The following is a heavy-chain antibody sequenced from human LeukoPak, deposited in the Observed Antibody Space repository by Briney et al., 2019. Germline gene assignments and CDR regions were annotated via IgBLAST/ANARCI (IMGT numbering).Heavy chain of an antibody. J-gene: IGHJ4*02. CDR1: GGSISSSSYY. CDR2: IYYSGST. D-gene: IGHD6-19*01. V-gene: IGHV4-39*01. CDR3: ARRAVAGPFDY. Sequence: SETLSLTCTVSGGSISSSSYYWGWIRQRPGKGLEWIGSIYYSGSTYYNPSLKSRVTISVDTSKNQFSLKLSSVTAADTAVYYCARRAVAGPFDYWGQGTLVTVSS.